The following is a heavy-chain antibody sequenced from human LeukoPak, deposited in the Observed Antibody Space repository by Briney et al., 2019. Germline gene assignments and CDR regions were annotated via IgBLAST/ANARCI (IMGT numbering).Heavy chain of an antibody. V-gene: IGHV1-2*02. CDR3: ARGGSGSYFSWPDP. J-gene: IGHJ5*02. CDR1: GYTFTGYY. Sequence: ASVKVSCKASGYTFTGYYIHWVRQAPGQGLECVGWINPNSGGTNYAQKFQGRVTMTRDTSISTAYMELSRLRSDDTAVYYCARGGSGSYFSWPDPWGQGTLVTVSS. D-gene: IGHD3-10*01. CDR2: INPNSGGT.